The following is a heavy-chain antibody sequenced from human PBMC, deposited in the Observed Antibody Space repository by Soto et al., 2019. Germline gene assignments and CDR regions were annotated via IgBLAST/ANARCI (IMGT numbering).Heavy chain of an antibody. J-gene: IGHJ4*02. D-gene: IGHD3-22*01. Sequence: GGSLRLSCAASGFTFDDYAMHWVRQAPGKGLEWVSGISWNSGSIGYADSVKGRFTISRDNAKNSLYLQMNSLRAEDTALYYCAKDIGGESYYGTDYWGQGTLVTVSS. CDR2: ISWNSGSI. V-gene: IGHV3-9*01. CDR1: GFTFDDYA. CDR3: AKDIGGESYYGTDY.